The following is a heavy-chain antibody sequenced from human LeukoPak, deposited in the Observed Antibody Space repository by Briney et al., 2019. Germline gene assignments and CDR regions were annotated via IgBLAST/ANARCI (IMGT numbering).Heavy chain of an antibody. V-gene: IGHV5-51*01. CDR1: GDSCTSYY. CDR3: ARHQTSAAEFDY. CDR2: VYPGDSET. J-gene: IGHJ4*02. Sequence: PGESLKISCMGSGDSCTSYYIGWVRQMPGKGLEWMGIVYPGDSETRYSPSFQGQATFSSDKSISTAYLQWSSLKASDTAIYYCARHQTSAAEFDYWGQGTLVTVSS. D-gene: IGHD1-14*01.